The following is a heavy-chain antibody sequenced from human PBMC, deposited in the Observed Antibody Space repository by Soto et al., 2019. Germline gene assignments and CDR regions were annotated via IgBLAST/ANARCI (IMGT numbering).Heavy chain of an antibody. CDR1: GYTFTSYY. J-gene: IGHJ4*02. D-gene: IGHD3-22*01. V-gene: IGHV1-46*01. CDR2: INPSGGST. CDR3: ARDRGAGYDSSGYYLGY. Sequence: ASVKVSCKASGYTFTSYYMHWVRQAPGQGLEWMGIINPSGGSTSYAQKFQGRVTMTRDTSTSTVYMELSSLRSEDTAVYYCARDRGAGYDSSGYYLGYWGQGALVTVPQ.